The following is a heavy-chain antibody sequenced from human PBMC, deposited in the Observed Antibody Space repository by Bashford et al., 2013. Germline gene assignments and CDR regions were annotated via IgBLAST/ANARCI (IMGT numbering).Heavy chain of an antibody. CDR3: AREAGQGWAFDI. CDR2: INSDGSST. CDR1: GFTFSSYW. Sequence: GGSLRLSCAASGFTFSSYWMHWVRQAPGKGLVWVSHINSDGSSTNYADSVKGRFTISRDNAKNTLYLQMNSLRAEDTAVYYCAREAGQGWAFDIWGQGTMVTVSS. D-gene: IGHD2-15*01. V-gene: IGHV3-74*01. J-gene: IGHJ3*02.